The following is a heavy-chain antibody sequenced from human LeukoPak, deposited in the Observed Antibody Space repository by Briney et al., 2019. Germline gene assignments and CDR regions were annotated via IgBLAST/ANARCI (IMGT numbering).Heavy chain of an antibody. J-gene: IGHJ4*02. CDR1: GFTFSSYG. CDR2: ISGSGGST. V-gene: IGHV3-23*01. CDR3: AKAASPTTRYFDY. Sequence: GRSLRLSCAASGFTFSSYGMHWVRQAPGKGLEWVSAISGSGGSTYYADSVKGRFTSSRDNSKNTLYLQMNSLRAEDTAVYYCAKAASPTTRYFDYWGQGTLVTVSS. D-gene: IGHD1-26*01.